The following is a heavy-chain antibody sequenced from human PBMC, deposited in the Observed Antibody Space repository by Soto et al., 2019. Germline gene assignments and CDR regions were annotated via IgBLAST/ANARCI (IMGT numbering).Heavy chain of an antibody. CDR1: GYIFTSYV. CDR2: INAGNGNT. V-gene: IGHV1-3*01. CDR3: VRTARQGAVAPHWFDR. Sequence: ASVKVSCKASGYIFTSYVIHWVRQAPGQRLEWMGWINAGNGNTKYSQKFQGRVTITRDTSASTAYMELSSLRSEDTAVYYCVRTARQGAVAPHWFDRWGQGTQVTVSS. D-gene: IGHD2-21*02. J-gene: IGHJ5*02.